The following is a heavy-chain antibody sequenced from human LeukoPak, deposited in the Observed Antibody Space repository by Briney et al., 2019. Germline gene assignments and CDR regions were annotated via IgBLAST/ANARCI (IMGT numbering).Heavy chain of an antibody. D-gene: IGHD4-23*01. CDR2: IYYSGST. CDR3: ARSMTTVVTPYFDY. Sequence: SETLSLTCTVSGGSISSGSYYWGWIRQPPGKGLEWIGSIYYSGSTYYNPSLKSRVTISVDTSKNQFSLKLSSVTAADTAVYYCARSMTTVVTPYFDYWGQGTLVTVSS. CDR1: GGSISSGSYY. V-gene: IGHV4-39*01. J-gene: IGHJ4*02.